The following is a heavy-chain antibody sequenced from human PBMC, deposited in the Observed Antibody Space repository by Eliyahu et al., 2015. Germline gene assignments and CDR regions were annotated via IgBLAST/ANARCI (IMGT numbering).Heavy chain of an antibody. CDR1: GXXFTDYG. Sequence: QVQLVQSGAEVKKXGASXKVSXKASGXXFTDYGISWLRQAPGQGLXWMGWINPYNGDRNFAQKFRGRVSMTTDTSSSTVYMDLGSLRSDDTAVYYCARDKWELSPVDYWGQGTLVTVSS. J-gene: IGHJ4*02. D-gene: IGHD1-26*01. V-gene: IGHV1-18*01. CDR2: INPYNGDR. CDR3: ARDKWELSPVDY.